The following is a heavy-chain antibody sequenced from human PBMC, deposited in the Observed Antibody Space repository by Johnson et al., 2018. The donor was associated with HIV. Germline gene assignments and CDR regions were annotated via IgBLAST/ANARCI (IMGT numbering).Heavy chain of an antibody. CDR1: GFIFNNYG. CDR3: AKDVGDGYSRWGGFDF. J-gene: IGHJ3*01. V-gene: IGHV3-33*06. Sequence: QVQLVESGGGVVQPGRSLRLSCATSGFIFNNYGMHWVRQAPGKGLEWVAVIWYDGSNKFYLDSVKGRFTISRDNSKNTLYLQMTSLRVEDAAVYYCAKDVGDGYSRWGGFDFWGQGTMVTVST. CDR2: IWYDGSNK. D-gene: IGHD5-24*01.